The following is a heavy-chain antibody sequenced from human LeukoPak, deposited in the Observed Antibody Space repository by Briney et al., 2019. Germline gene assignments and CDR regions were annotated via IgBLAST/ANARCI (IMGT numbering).Heavy chain of an antibody. CDR2: IYYSGSA. CDR1: GGSISDYY. V-gene: IGHV4-59*01. J-gene: IGHJ4*02. Sequence: SETLSLTCTVSGGSISDYYWSWIRQPPGKGLEWIGYIYYSGSANFNPSLKSRVTISVDTSKNQFSLKLSSVTAADTAVYYCARAAARNYYYDSSGYYDYWGQGTLVTVSS. CDR3: ARAAARNYYYDSSGYYDY. D-gene: IGHD3-22*01.